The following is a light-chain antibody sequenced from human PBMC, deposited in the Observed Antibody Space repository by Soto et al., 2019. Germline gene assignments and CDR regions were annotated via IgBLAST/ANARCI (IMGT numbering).Light chain of an antibody. CDR2: AAS. J-gene: IGKJ4*01. CDR1: HSIINY. Sequence: DIHMSQSPSSLSASVGYIFTITCRASHSIINYLNWFQQKPGKAPQLLIYAASSLQSGVPLRFSGSGSGTDFTLTITSLKPEDFATYYCQQRYSTPLTFGGGTQVDIK. CDR3: QQRYSTPLT. V-gene: IGKV1-39*01.